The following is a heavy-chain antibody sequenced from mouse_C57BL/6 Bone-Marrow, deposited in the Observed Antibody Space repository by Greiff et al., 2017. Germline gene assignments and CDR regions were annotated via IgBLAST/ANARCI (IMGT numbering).Heavy chain of an antibody. V-gene: IGHV1-81*01. CDR3: ARSPSYFDV. CDR2: IYPRSGNT. CDR1: GYTFTSYG. J-gene: IGHJ1*03. Sequence: VQLQESGAELARPGASVKLSCKASGYTFTSYGISWVKQRPGQGLEWIGKIYPRSGNTYYNEKFKGKATLTADKSSSTAYMELRSLTAEDSAVXFCARSPSYFDVWGTGTTVTVSS.